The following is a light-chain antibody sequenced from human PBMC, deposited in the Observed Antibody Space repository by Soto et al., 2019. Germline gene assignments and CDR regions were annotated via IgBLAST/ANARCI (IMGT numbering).Light chain of an antibody. CDR3: QQYYSYPRT. V-gene: IGKV1-8*01. CDR2: AAS. Sequence: IRMTQSASSFSASTGARLTITCRASQGISSYLAWYQQKPGKAPKLLIYAASTLQSGVPSRFSGSGSGTDFTLTISCLQSEDFATYYCQQYYSYPRTFGQGTKVDIK. J-gene: IGKJ1*01. CDR1: QGISSY.